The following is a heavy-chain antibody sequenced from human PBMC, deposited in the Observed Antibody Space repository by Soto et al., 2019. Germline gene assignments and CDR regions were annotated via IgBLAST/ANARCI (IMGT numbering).Heavy chain of an antibody. D-gene: IGHD2-2*01. Sequence: EVQLVESGGGLVQPGGSLRLSCAASGFTFSSYWMSWVRQAPGKGLEWVANIKQDGSEKYYVDSVKGRFTISRDNAKNTLYLQMNSLRAEDTAVYYCAREGCSSTSCYVGFVEWLSYNWFDPWGQGTLVTVSS. V-gene: IGHV3-7*01. CDR2: IKQDGSEK. CDR1: GFTFSSYW. CDR3: AREGCSSTSCYVGFVEWLSYNWFDP. J-gene: IGHJ5*02.